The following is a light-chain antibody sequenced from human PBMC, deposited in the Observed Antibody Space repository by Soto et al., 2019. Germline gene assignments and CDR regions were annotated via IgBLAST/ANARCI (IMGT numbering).Light chain of an antibody. CDR1: SSDVGGHNH. CDR2: DVN. CDR3: CSFAGRIFV. Sequence: QSALTQPRSVSGSPGQSVTVSCTGTSSDVGGHNHVSWYQQYPGKAPKLMISDVNKRPSGVPDRFSGSKSGNTASLTISGLQAEDEADYYCCSFAGRIFVFGTGTKVIVL. J-gene: IGLJ1*01. V-gene: IGLV2-11*01.